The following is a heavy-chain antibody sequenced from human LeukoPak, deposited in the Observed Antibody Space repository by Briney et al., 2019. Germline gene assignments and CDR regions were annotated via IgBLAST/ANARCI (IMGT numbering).Heavy chain of an antibody. V-gene: IGHV3-21*01. CDR1: GFTFSSYS. J-gene: IGHJ1*01. Sequence: GGSLRLSCAASGFTFSSYSMNWVRQAPGKGLEWVSSISSSSSSYIYYADSVKGRFTISRDNAKNSLYLQMNSLRAEDTAVYYCARDRSAGANFQHWGQGTLVTVSS. D-gene: IGHD1-26*01. CDR2: ISSSSSSYI. CDR3: ARDRSAGANFQH.